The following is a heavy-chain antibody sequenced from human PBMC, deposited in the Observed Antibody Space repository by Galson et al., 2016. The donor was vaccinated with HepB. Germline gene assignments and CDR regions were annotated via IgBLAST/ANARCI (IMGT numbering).Heavy chain of an antibody. CDR1: GFTFSTYG. J-gene: IGHJ4*02. D-gene: IGHD2-2*01. V-gene: IGHV3-33*01. Sequence: SLRLSCAASGFTFSTYGIHWVRQAPGKGLEWVAVIWYDGSNKYYGDSVKGQFTISRDNSKNTVYLQMNSLRAEDTAVYYCARGFAVPGRIDYWGQGTLVTVSS. CDR3: ARGFAVPGRIDY. CDR2: IWYDGSNK.